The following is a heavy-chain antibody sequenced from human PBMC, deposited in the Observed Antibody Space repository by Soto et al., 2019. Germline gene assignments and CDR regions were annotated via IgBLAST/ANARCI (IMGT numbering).Heavy chain of an antibody. J-gene: IGHJ4*02. CDR3: AKDRTGGYNDD. D-gene: IGHD1-1*01. V-gene: IGHV3-30*18. CDR1: GFTFSSYG. CDR2: ISYDGSNK. Sequence: QVQLVESGGGVVQPGRSLRLSCAASGFTFSSYGMHWVRQAPGKGLEWVAVISYDGSNKYYADSVKGRFTISRDNSKNTLYLQMNSLRAEDTAVYYCAKDRTGGYNDDWGQGTLVTVSS.